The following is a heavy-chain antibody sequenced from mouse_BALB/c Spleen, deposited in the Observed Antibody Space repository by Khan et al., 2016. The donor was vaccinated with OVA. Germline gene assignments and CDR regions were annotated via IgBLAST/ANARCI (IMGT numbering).Heavy chain of an antibody. CDR2: ILPGTGST. Sequence: QVQLQQSGAELMKPGASVKISCKATGYTFSSYWIEWVKQRPGHGLEWIGEILPGTGSTNYNEKFKDKATFNSDTSSNTAYMQLSSLTSEDSAVYYCARGYWFAYWGQGTLVTVSA. J-gene: IGHJ3*01. CDR3: ARGYWFAY. V-gene: IGHV1-9*01. CDR1: GYTFSSYW.